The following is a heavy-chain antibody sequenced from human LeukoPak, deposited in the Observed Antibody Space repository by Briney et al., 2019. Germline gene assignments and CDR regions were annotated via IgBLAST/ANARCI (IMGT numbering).Heavy chain of an antibody. D-gene: IGHD2-8*02. Sequence: PGGSLRLSCAASGFTFSTYAMSWVRQAPGKGLEWVSAISGSGGSTYYADSVKGRFTISRDNSKNTLYLQMNSLRAEDTAVYYCAKARRFTVFYFDYWGQGTLVTVSS. J-gene: IGHJ4*02. CDR2: ISGSGGST. V-gene: IGHV3-23*01. CDR3: AKARRFTVFYFDY. CDR1: GFTFSTYA.